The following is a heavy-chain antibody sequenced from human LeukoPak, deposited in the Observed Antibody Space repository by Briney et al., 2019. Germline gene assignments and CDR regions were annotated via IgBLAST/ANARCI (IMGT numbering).Heavy chain of an antibody. CDR3: ARSYSSSSRSAKYYFDY. V-gene: IGHV4-39*07. D-gene: IGHD6-6*01. Sequence: PSETLSLTCTVSGDSISSSYYYWGWVRQPPGKGLEWIGSIYYSGSTYYNPSLKSRVTVSVDTSKNQFSLKLSSVTAADTAVYYCARSYSSSSRSAKYYFDYWGQGTLVTVSS. J-gene: IGHJ4*02. CDR2: IYYSGST. CDR1: GDSISSSYYY.